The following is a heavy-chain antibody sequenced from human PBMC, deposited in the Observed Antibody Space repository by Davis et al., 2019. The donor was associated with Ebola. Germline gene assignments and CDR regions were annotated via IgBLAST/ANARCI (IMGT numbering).Heavy chain of an antibody. Sequence: SVKVSCKASGGTFSSYAISWVRQAPGQGLEWLGGIIPIFGTANYAQKFQGRVTITADESTSTAYMELSSLRSDDTAIYYCATLGGGPYTGMNVWGQGTTVTVSS. CDR1: GGTFSSYA. J-gene: IGHJ6*02. CDR2: IIPIFGTA. D-gene: IGHD1-26*01. V-gene: IGHV1-69*13. CDR3: ATLGGGPYTGMNV.